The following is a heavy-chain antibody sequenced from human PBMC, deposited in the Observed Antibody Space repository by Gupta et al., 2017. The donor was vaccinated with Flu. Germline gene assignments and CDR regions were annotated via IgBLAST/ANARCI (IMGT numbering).Heavy chain of an antibody. D-gene: IGHD6-6*01. Sequence: EVQLVESGGGVVKPGGSLRLSCAASGSTFSNAWLSWVRQAPGKGLEWVGRIKSKTDGGTTDYAAPVKGRFTISRDDSKNTLYLQMNSLKTEDTAVYYCTTGRVASSSDYWGQGTLVTVSS. CDR2: IKSKTDGGTT. V-gene: IGHV3-15*01. CDR1: GSTFSNAW. CDR3: TTGRVASSSDY. J-gene: IGHJ4*02.